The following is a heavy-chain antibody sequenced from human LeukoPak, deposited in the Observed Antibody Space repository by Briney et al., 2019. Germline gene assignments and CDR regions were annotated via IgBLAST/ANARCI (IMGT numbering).Heavy chain of an antibody. CDR3: ARDFYYGSGNNWFDP. CDR2: IGAYNGNT. D-gene: IGHD3-10*01. Sequence: ASVKVSRKASGYTFTSYGISWVRQAPGQGLEWMGWIGAYNGNTNYAQKLQGRVTMTTDTSTSTAYMELRSLRSDDTAVYYCARDFYYGSGNNWFDPWGQGTLVTVSS. CDR1: GYTFTSYG. J-gene: IGHJ5*02. V-gene: IGHV1-18*01.